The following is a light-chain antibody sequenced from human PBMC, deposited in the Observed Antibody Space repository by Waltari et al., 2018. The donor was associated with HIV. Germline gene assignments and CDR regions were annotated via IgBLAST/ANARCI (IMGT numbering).Light chain of an antibody. CDR3: QHYGGSPYT. Sequence: LLTQSPVTLSLSPGESVTLSCRAGQSLGNDFVAWYQQKPGQPPRLLIFRPSSRAAGVPGRFSGSGSGTDFALTITGAEPEDFAVYYCQHYGGSPYTFGQGTKLDI. CDR2: RPS. V-gene: IGKV3-20*01. CDR1: QSLGNDF. J-gene: IGKJ2*01.